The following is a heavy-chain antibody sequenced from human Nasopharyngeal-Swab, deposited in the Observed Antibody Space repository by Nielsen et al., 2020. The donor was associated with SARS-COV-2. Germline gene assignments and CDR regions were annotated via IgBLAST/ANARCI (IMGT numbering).Heavy chain of an antibody. CDR2: IWYDGSNK. J-gene: IGHJ6*02. CDR1: GFTFSSYG. D-gene: IGHD3-10*01. Sequence: GESLKISCAASGFTFSSYGMHWVRQAPGKGLEWLAVIWYDGSNKYYADSVKGRFTISRDNSKNTLYLQMNSLRAEDTAVYYCARGITMVQGVIITNYYYGMDVWGQGTTVTVSS. CDR3: ARGITMVQGVIITNYYYGMDV. V-gene: IGHV3-33*01.